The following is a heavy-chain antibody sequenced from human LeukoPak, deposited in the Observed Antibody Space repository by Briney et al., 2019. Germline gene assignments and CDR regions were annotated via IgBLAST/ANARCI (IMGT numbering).Heavy chain of an antibody. CDR3: ARDRPRARYFDY. D-gene: IGHD2-15*01. J-gene: IGHJ4*02. Sequence: VASVKVSCKASGGIFNDYSISWVRQAPGQGLEWMGRIIPILNVPNYAQKFEGRVTITADKSTNTAYMELSGLKSEDTAVYFCARDRPRARYFDYWGQGTLVTVSS. V-gene: IGHV1-69*04. CDR2: IIPILNVP. CDR1: GGIFNDYS.